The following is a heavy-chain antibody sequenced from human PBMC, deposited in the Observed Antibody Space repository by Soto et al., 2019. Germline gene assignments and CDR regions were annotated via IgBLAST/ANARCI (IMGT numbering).Heavy chain of an antibody. V-gene: IGHV1-18*01. D-gene: IGHD3-3*01. CDR1: GYTFTSYG. CDR2: ISAYNGNT. CDR3: ARDGYDFWGGYYGGDP. J-gene: IGHJ5*02. Sequence: ASVKVSCKASGYTFTSYGISWVRQAPGQGLEWMGWISAYNGNTNYAQKLQGRVTMTTDTSTSTAYMELRSLRSDDTAVYYCARDGYDFWGGYYGGDPWGQGTLVTVSS.